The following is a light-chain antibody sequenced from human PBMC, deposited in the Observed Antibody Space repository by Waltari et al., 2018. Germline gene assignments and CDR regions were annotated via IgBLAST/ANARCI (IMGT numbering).Light chain of an antibody. CDR2: GNN. CDR3: QSFDSIVRGGVV. V-gene: IGLV1-40*01. CDR1: SSNIGAGHD. Sequence: QSILTQPTSVSGAPGQRVTISCTGSSSNIGAGHDVHWYQAFPGTAPKLLIYGNNNRPSGVPDRFSGSKSGSSAPLAINGLQAEDEADYYCQSFDSIVRGGVVFGGGTKVTVL. J-gene: IGLJ3*02.